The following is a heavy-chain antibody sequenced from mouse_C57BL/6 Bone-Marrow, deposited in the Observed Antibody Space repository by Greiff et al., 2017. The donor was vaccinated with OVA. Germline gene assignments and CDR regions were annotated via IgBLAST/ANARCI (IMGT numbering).Heavy chain of an antibody. J-gene: IGHJ2*01. CDR1: GYTFTSYW. V-gene: IGHV1-64*01. CDR2: IHPNSGST. D-gene: IGHD1-1*02. CDR3: ARWGWLGARFDY. Sequence: QVQLQQPGAELVKPGASVKLSCKASGYTFTSYWMHWVKQRPGQGLEWIGMIHPNSGSTNYNEKFKSKATLTVDKSSSTAYMQLSSLTSEDSAVYYCARWGWLGARFDYWGQGTTLTVSS.